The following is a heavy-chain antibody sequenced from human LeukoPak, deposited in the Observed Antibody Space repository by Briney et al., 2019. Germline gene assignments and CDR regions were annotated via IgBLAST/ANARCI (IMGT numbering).Heavy chain of an antibody. CDR3: ARAQTWDDFDY. J-gene: IGHJ4*02. V-gene: IGHV3-7*03. D-gene: IGHD1-26*01. CDR2: IKQDGSEK. Sequence: GGSLRLSCAASGSTFSSYWMSWVRQAPGKGLEWVANIKQDGSEKYYVDSVKGRFTISRDNAKNSLYLQMNSLRAEDTAVYYCARAQTWDDFDYWGQGTLVTVSS. CDR1: GSTFSSYW.